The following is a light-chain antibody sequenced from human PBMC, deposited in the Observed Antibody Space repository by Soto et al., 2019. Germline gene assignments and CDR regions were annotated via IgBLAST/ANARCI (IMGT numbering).Light chain of an antibody. J-gene: IGKJ2*01. CDR3: QQFNSYPPYT. CDR2: DVS. Sequence: AIQLTQSPSSLSASVGDRVTITCRASQGISSALAWYQQKPGKAPKLLIYDVSSLESGVPSRFSGSGSGTDFTLTVSRLQPEDSATYYCQQFNSYPPYTFGQGTKLEIK. V-gene: IGKV1-13*02. CDR1: QGISSA.